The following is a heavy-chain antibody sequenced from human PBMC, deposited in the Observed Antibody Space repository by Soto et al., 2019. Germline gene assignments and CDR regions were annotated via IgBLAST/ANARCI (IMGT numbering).Heavy chain of an antibody. CDR3: ARTGGIFGVVIENWFDP. Sequence: SETLSLTCTVSGGSISSYYWSWIRQPPGKGLEWIGYIYYSGGTNYNPSLKSRVTISVDTSKNQSSLKLSSVTAADTAVYYCARTGGIFGVVIENWFDPWGQGTLVTVSS. V-gene: IGHV4-59*08. J-gene: IGHJ5*02. CDR2: IYYSGGT. CDR1: GGSISSYY. D-gene: IGHD3-3*01.